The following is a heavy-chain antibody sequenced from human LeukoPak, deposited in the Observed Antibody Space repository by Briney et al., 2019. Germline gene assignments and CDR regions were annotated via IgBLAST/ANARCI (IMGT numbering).Heavy chain of an antibody. D-gene: IGHD2-15*01. CDR2: IKSSGSNI. Sequence: PRGSLRLSCAASGFTFSSYSMNWVRQAPGKGLEWVSSIKSSGSNIADATSVKGRFTISRDNANTSLYLQMNSLRAEDTAVYYGARDSGRSGGSPAKFDPWGQGTLVTVSS. CDR1: GFTFSSYS. J-gene: IGHJ5*02. CDR3: ARDSGRSGGSPAKFDP. V-gene: IGHV3-21*01.